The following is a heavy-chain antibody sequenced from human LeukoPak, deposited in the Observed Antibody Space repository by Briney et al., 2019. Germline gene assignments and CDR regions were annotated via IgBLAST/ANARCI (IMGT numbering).Heavy chain of an antibody. CDR3: ARSSGYLPWRHFDY. J-gene: IGHJ4*02. CDR2: IYYSGST. V-gene: IGHV4-59*01. CDR1: GGSISSFY. D-gene: IGHD3-22*01. Sequence: SETLSLTCTVSGGSISSFYWSWIRQPPGKGLEWIGYIYYSGSTNYNPSLKSRVTISVDTSKNQFSLKLSSVTTADTAVYYCARSSGYLPWRHFDYWGQGTLVTVSS.